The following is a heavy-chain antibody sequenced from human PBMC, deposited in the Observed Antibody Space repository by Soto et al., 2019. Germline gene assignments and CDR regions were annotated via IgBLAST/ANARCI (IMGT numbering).Heavy chain of an antibody. CDR3: VRYLHDRGSYYDS. D-gene: IGHD1-26*01. CDR1: VGKDSRYRAS. V-gene: IGHV6-1*01. J-gene: IGHJ4*02. CDR2: TYYRSKWYY. Sequence: SPTHSISGAISVGKDSRYRASSNWYRQTPSRDLEWLGRTYYRSKWYYDYAESVKSRITINPDTSENQFSLQLNSVTPEDMAVYYCVRYLHDRGSYYDSWGQGTLVTVSS.